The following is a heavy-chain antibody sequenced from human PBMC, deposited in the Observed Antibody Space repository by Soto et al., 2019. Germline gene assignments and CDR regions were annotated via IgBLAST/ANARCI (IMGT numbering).Heavy chain of an antibody. V-gene: IGHV4-59*01. J-gene: IGHJ4*02. CDR3: AREIAYYYGPSYYFDY. CDR1: GGSISSYY. Sequence: PSETLSLTCTVSGGSISSYYWSWIRQPPGKGLEWIGYIYYSGSTNYNPSLKSRVTISVDTSKNQFSLKLSSVTAADTAVYYCAREIAYYYGPSYYFDYWGQGTLVNVSS. CDR2: IYYSGST. D-gene: IGHD3-10*01.